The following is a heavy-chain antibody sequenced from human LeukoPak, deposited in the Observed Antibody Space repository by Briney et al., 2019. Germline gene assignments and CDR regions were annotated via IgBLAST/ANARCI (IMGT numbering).Heavy chain of an antibody. J-gene: IGHJ5*02. Sequence: GRSLRLSCAASGFTFSSYCMHWVRQAPGKGLVWVSRINSDGNSTSYADSVKGRFTISRDNAKNTLYLQMNSLRAEDTAVYYCARARHPQGYSSSWYDRWFDPWGQGTLVTVSS. CDR1: GFTFSSYC. V-gene: IGHV3-74*01. D-gene: IGHD6-13*01. CDR2: INSDGNST. CDR3: ARARHPQGYSSSWYDRWFDP.